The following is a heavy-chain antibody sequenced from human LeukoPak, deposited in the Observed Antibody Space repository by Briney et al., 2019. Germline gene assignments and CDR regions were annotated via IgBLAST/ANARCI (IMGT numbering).Heavy chain of an antibody. CDR2: ISSSGSTI. CDR3: ARERNWFDP. CDR1: GFTFSSYE. V-gene: IGHV3-48*03. Sequence: GGSLRLSCAVSGFTFSSYEMNWVRQAPGKGLEWVSYISSSGSTIYYADSVKGRFTISRDNAKNSLYLQMNSLRAEDTAVYYCARERNWFDPWGQGTLVTVSS. J-gene: IGHJ5*02.